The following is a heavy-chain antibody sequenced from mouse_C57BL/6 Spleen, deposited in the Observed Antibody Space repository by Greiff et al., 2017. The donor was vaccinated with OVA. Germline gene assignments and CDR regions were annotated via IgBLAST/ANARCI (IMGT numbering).Heavy chain of an antibody. V-gene: IGHV1-82*01. CDR1: GYAFSSSW. D-gene: IGHD1-1*01. CDR3: ARDGERYFDV. CDR2: IYPGDGDT. J-gene: IGHJ1*03. Sequence: VQLQQPGPELVKPGASVKISCKASGYAFSSSWMNWVKQRPGKGLEWIGRIYPGDGDTNYNGKVKGKATLTADKSSSTAYMQLSSLTSEDSAVYFCARDGERYFDVWGTGTTVTVSS.